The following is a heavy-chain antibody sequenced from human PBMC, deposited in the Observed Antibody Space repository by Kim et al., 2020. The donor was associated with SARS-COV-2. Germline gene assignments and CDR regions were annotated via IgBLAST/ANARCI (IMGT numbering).Heavy chain of an antibody. CDR3: ARGASPPHYYYYGMDV. D-gene: IGHD5-12*01. CDR2: IYYSGST. V-gene: IGHV4-59*13. Sequence: SETLSLTCTVSGGSISSYYWSWIRQPPGKGLEWIGYIYYSGSTNYNPSLKSRVTISVDTSKNQFSLKLSSVTAADTAVYYCARGASPPHYYYYGMDVWGQGTTVTVSS. CDR1: GGSISSYY. J-gene: IGHJ6*02.